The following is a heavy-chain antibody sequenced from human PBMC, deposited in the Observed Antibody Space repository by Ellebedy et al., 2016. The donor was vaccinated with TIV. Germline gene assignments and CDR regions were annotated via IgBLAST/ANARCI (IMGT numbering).Heavy chain of an antibody. Sequence: GESLKISCAASGFTFSSYGMHWGRQAPGKGQEWVAVIWFDGSNKYYADSVKGRFTISRDNSKNTLYMQMNSLRAEDTVVYYCARRGYSYGVQCIDYWGQGTLVTVSS. V-gene: IGHV3-33*01. CDR2: IWFDGSNK. CDR1: GFTFSSYG. CDR3: ARRGYSYGVQCIDY. J-gene: IGHJ4*02. D-gene: IGHD5-18*01.